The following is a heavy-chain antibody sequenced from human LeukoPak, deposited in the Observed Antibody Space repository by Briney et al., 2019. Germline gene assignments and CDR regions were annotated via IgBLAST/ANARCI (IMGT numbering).Heavy chain of an antibody. Sequence: GGSLRLSCAASGFTFSSYAMHWVRQAPGKGLEWVAVISYDGSNKYYADSVKGRFTISRDNSKNTLYLQMNSLRAEDTAVYYWARVAAAGIWYYFDYWGQGTLVTVSS. D-gene: IGHD6-13*01. CDR2: ISYDGSNK. J-gene: IGHJ4*02. CDR3: ARVAAAGIWYYFDY. V-gene: IGHV3-30*04. CDR1: GFTFSSYA.